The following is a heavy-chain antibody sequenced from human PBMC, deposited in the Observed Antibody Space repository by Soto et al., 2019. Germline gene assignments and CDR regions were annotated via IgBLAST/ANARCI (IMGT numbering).Heavy chain of an antibody. CDR3: ARGEGDCTNGVCYDWFDP. CDR2: IYHSGST. CDR1: GGSISSGGYS. Sequence: SETLSLTCAVSGGSISSGGYSWSWIRQPPGKGLEWIGYIYHSGSTYYNPSLKSRVTISVDRSKNQFSLKLSSVTAADTAVYYCARGEGDCTNGVCYDWFDPWGQGILVTVSS. J-gene: IGHJ5*02. D-gene: IGHD2-8*01. V-gene: IGHV4-30-2*01.